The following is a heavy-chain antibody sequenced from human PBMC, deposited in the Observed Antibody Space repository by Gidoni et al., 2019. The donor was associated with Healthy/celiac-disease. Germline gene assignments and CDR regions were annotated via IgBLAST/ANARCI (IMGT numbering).Heavy chain of an antibody. CDR3: ARGYGDYAAFDI. CDR2: IYYSGST. V-gene: IGHV4-59*01. J-gene: IGHJ3*02. D-gene: IGHD4-17*01. CDR1: GGSISSYY. Sequence: QVQLPESGPGLVKPSETLSLTCTVAGGSISSYYWSWIRQPPGKGLEWIGYIYYSGSTNYNPSLKSRVTISVDTSKNQFSLKLSSVTAADTAVYYCARGYGDYAAFDIWGQGTMVTVSS.